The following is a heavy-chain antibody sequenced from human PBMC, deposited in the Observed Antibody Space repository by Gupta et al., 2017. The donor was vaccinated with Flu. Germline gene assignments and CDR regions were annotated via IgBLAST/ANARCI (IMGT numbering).Heavy chain of an antibody. Sequence: QVQLVESGGGVVQPGRSLRLSCAASGVTFSTYGIHWVRQAPGKGLEWVAVIWYEGSNKYYADSVKGRFTISRDNSKNTLYLQMNSLRVEDTAVYYCARDLDYGSRAMVRGVISPDYWGQGTLVTVSS. CDR3: ARDLDYGSRAMVRGVISPDY. D-gene: IGHD3-10*01. CDR1: GVTFSTYG. J-gene: IGHJ4*02. CDR2: IWYEGSNK. V-gene: IGHV3-33*01.